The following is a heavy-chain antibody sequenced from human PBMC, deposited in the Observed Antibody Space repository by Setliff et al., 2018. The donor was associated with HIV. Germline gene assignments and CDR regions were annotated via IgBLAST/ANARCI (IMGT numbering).Heavy chain of an antibody. Sequence: SETLSLTCAVYGGSFSDYYWSWIRQPPGKGLEWIGEINHSGRINYNPSLKSRLIISVDTSKKQFSLNLISMTAADTAVYFCARETDVSTSWFGGYYFDFWGQGTVVTVSS. J-gene: IGHJ4*02. CDR3: ARETDVSTSWFGGYYFDF. CDR2: INHSGRI. CDR1: GGSFSDYY. D-gene: IGHD3-3*01. V-gene: IGHV4-34*01.